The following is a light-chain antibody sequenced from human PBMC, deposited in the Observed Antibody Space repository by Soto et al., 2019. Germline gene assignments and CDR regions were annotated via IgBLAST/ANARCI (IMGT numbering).Light chain of an antibody. CDR2: LGS. V-gene: IGKV2-28*01. CDR3: LQALRNPPLT. J-gene: IGKJ4*01. CDR1: QSLLHSNGYNY. Sequence: DIVMTQSPLSLPVTPREPASISCRSSQSLLHSNGYNYWDWYLQKPAQSPQLLIYLGSNRASGVPDRLSGAGSGTAFPLNIGRVEAGDVGVYYCLQALRNPPLTFGGGTKVEIQ.